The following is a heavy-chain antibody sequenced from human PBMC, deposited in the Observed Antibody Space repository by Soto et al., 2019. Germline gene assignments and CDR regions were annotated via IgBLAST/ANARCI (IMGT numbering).Heavy chain of an antibody. CDR1: GFTFSSYG. J-gene: IGHJ4*02. CDR2: ISYEGSNK. CDR3: AKGKGSGFDY. D-gene: IGHD6-19*01. Sequence: QVQLVESGGGVVQPGRSLRLSCAASGFTFSSYGMHWVRQAPGKGLEWVAVISYEGSNKYYADSVKGRFTISRDNSKNTLYLQMNSLRAEDTAVYYCAKGKGSGFDYWGQGTLVTVSS. V-gene: IGHV3-30*18.